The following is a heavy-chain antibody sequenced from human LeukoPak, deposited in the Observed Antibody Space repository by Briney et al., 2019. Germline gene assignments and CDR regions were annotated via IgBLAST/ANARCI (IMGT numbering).Heavy chain of an antibody. J-gene: IGHJ4*02. CDR1: GFTFSSCS. D-gene: IGHD5-12*01. Sequence: GGSLRLSCAASGFTFSSCSMNWVRQAPGKGLEWVSSISSSSSYIYYADSVKGRFTISRDNAKNSLYLQMNSLRAEDTAVYYCARVLADIEDYWGQGTLVTVSS. V-gene: IGHV3-21*04. CDR3: ARVLADIEDY. CDR2: ISSSSSYI.